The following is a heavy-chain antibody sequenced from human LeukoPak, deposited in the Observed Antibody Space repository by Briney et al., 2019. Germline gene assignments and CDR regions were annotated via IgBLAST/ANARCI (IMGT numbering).Heavy chain of an antibody. CDR3: ANLPAASIDY. V-gene: IGHV1-69*13. CDR1: GYTFTSYG. Sequence: SVKVSCKASGYTFTSYGISWVRQAPGQGLEWMGGIIPIFGTANYAQKFQGRVTITADESTSTAYMELSSLRSEDTAVYYCANLPAASIDYWGQGTLVTVSS. D-gene: IGHD2-15*01. J-gene: IGHJ4*02. CDR2: IIPIFGTA.